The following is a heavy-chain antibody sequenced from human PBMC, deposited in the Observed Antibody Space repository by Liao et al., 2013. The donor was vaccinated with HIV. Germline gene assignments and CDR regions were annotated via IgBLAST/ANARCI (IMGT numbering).Heavy chain of an antibody. CDR2: INHSGST. CDR1: GGSFSGYY. CDR3: ARAGRIALAGNYGLRY. V-gene: IGHV4-34*01. D-gene: IGHD6-19*01. J-gene: IGHJ4*02. Sequence: QVQLQQWGAGLLKPSETLSLTCAVYGGSFSGYYWSWIRQPPGKGLEWIGEINHSGSTNYNPSLKSRVTISVDTSKNQFSLKLSSVTAADTAVYYCARAGRIALAGNYGLRYWGQGTLVTVSS.